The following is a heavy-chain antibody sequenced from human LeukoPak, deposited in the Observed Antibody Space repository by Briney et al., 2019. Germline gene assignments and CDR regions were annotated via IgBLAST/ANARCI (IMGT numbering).Heavy chain of an antibody. V-gene: IGHV4-61*02. CDR2: IYTSGST. Sequence: PSQTLSLTCTVSGGSISSGSSYWSWIRQPAGKGLEWIGRIYTSGSTNYNPSLKSRVSISVDTSKNQFSLKLSSVTAADTAVYYCARFLYGGNRFDYWGQGTLVTVSS. CDR1: GGSISSGSSY. CDR3: ARFLYGGNRFDY. D-gene: IGHD4-23*01. J-gene: IGHJ4*02.